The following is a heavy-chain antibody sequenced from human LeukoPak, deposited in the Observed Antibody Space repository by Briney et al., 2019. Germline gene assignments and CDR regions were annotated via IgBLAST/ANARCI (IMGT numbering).Heavy chain of an antibody. D-gene: IGHD7-27*01. CDR3: ARTSWGEWCLDL. CDR1: RFTFSNYG. J-gene: IGHJ2*01. V-gene: IGHV3-33*01. CDR2: IWYDGSNK. Sequence: GGSLRLSCAASRFTFSNYGMHWVRQAPGKGLEWVAIIWYDGSNKYYADSVKGRFTISRDNSKNTLYLQMNSLRAEDTALYYCARTSWGEWCLDLWGRGTLVTVSS.